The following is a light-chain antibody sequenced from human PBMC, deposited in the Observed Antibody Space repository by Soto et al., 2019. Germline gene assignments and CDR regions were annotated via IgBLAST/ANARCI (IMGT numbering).Light chain of an antibody. CDR3: SSYTTTSTLV. Sequence: QSVLTQPASVSGSPGQSITIACTGTNRDVGSYNLVSWYQQRPGEAPKLIISEVRNRPSGISYRFTGSKSGNTASLTIPGLQAEDEADYYCSSYTTTSTLVFGGGTKVTVL. V-gene: IGLV2-14*01. J-gene: IGLJ3*02. CDR2: EVR. CDR1: NRDVGSYNL.